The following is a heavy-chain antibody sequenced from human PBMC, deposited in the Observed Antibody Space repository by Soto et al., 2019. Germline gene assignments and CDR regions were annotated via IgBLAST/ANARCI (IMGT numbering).Heavy chain of an antibody. J-gene: IGHJ6*02. CDR1: VYTFPGYC. CDR3: PSDGAYCSGGSCSMLYYYYGIDV. V-gene: IGHV1-2*04. D-gene: IGHD2-15*01. Sequence: AVTVSCKPCVYTFPGYCVLWVLQAPRQGLEWIGWMNPNSDGTNYAQKFQGWVTMTRDTSISTAYMELSRLRSDDTAVYYCPSDGAYCSGGSCSMLYYYYGIDVWGQGTTGTGFS. CDR2: MNPNSDGT.